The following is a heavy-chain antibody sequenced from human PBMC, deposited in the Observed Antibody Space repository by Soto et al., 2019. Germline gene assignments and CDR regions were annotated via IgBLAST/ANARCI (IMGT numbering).Heavy chain of an antibody. D-gene: IGHD3-22*01. CDR2: VSGSGGST. V-gene: IGHV3-23*01. Sequence: EGQLLESGGGLVQPGGSLRVSCAASGFTFSNYAMSWVRQAPGKGLDWVSSVSGSGGSTYYADSVKGRFTISRDNSKNTVALQMNSLRAEDTAVYYCAKGRYDSSGHYYGSWGQGTLVTVSS. J-gene: IGHJ4*02. CDR1: GFTFSNYA. CDR3: AKGRYDSSGHYYGS.